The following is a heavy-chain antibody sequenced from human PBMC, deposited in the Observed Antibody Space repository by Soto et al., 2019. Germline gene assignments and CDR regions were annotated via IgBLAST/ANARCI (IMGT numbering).Heavy chain of an antibody. CDR3: AKDQYSSGWYGY. Sequence: QVQLVESGGGVVQPGRSLRLSCAASGFTFSSYGMHWVRQAPGKGLEWVAVISYDGSNKYYADSVKGRFTISRDYSKNTLYLQMNSLRAEDTAVYYCAKDQYSSGWYGYWGQGTLVTVSS. CDR2: ISYDGSNK. CDR1: GFTFSSYG. V-gene: IGHV3-30*18. D-gene: IGHD6-19*01. J-gene: IGHJ4*02.